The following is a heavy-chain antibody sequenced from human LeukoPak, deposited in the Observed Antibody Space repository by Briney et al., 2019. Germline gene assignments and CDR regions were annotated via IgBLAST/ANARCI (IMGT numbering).Heavy chain of an antibody. Sequence: PSETLSLTCTVSGGSISSSSYYWGWIRQPPGKGLEWIGSIYYSGSTYYNPSLKSRVTISVDTSKDQFSLKLSSVTAADTAVYYCARDFYDFWSGYYNWGQGTLVTVSS. CDR3: ARDFYDFWSGYYN. CDR2: IYYSGST. D-gene: IGHD3-3*01. CDR1: GGSISSSSYY. V-gene: IGHV4-39*07. J-gene: IGHJ4*02.